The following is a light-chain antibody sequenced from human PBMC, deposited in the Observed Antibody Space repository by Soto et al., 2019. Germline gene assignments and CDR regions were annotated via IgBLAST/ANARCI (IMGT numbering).Light chain of an antibody. J-gene: IGKJ1*01. CDR2: DAS. V-gene: IGKV1-6*01. CDR1: QAIRTS. CDR3: LQDATYPWT. Sequence: ANQMTQSPSSLSASVGDKVTISCRASQAIRTSLVWYQQRSGRAPNLLIADASSRYNGVPSRFSGSGFGTDFNLTISGRQPEDFATYYCLQDATYPWTFGQGTRVDIK.